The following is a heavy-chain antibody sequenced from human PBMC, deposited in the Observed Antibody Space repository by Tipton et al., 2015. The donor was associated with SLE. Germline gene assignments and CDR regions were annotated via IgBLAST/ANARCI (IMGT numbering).Heavy chain of an antibody. CDR3: ARDGYDSSGYLNWFDP. CDR1: GYSISSGYD. V-gene: IGHV4-38-2*02. Sequence: TLSLICTVSGYSISSGYDWGWIRQPPGKGMEWIGSIYHSGSTYYNPSLKSRVTISVDTSKNQFSLKLSSVTAADTAVYYCARDGYDSSGYLNWFDPWGQGTLVTVSS. CDR2: IYHSGST. D-gene: IGHD3-22*01. J-gene: IGHJ5*02.